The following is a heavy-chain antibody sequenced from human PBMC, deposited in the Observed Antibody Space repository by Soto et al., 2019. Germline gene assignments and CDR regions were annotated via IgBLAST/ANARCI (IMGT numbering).Heavy chain of an antibody. J-gene: IGHJ6*02. V-gene: IGHV4-38-2*02. CDR3: ARELMIRGVLDGMDV. D-gene: IGHD3-10*01. CDR1: GYSITSGYY. Sequence: SETLSLTCAVSGYSITSGYYWGWIRQPPGKGPEWIGSIHHSGTTYYNPSLRSRVTISVDTSRNQFSLKLSSVTAADTALYYCARELMIRGVLDGMDVWGQGTTVTVSS. CDR2: IHHSGTT.